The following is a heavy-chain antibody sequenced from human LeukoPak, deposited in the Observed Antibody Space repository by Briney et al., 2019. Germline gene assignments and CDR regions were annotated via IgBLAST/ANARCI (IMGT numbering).Heavy chain of an antibody. CDR3: ARAVGYYGSGVDY. CDR2: IYYSGST. D-gene: IGHD3-10*01. V-gene: IGHV4-59*01. Sequence: SETLSLTCTVSGDSISSYYWSWIRQPPGKGLEWIGYIYYSGSTNYNPSLKSRVTISVDTSKNQLSLKLSSVTAADTAVYYCARAVGYYGSGVDYWGQGTLVTVSS. CDR1: GDSISSYY. J-gene: IGHJ4*02.